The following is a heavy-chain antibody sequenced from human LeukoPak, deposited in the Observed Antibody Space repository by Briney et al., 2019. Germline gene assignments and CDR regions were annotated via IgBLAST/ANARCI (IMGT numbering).Heavy chain of an antibody. CDR3: ARDPTQWLRYGYFDY. CDR1: GFTFSNSD. CDR2: VSWNGSRT. V-gene: IGHV3-35*01. Sequence: GGSLRLSCAASGFTFSNSDMNWVHQAPGKGLEWVSGVSWNGSRTHYADSVKGRFTISRDNAKNSLYLQMNSLRAEDTAVYYCARDPTQWLRYGYFDYWGQGILVTVSS. J-gene: IGHJ4*02. D-gene: IGHD5-12*01.